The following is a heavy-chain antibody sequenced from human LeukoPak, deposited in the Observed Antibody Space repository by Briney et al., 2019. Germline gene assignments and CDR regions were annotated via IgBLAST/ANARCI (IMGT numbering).Heavy chain of an antibody. CDR3: ASLTTADAFDI. J-gene: IGHJ3*02. CDR1: GVSISSYY. D-gene: IGHD3-22*01. Sequence: SETLSLTCTVSGVSISSYYWSWIRQPAGKGLEWIGRIHTSGSTNYNPSLKSRVSISVDTSKNQFSLKLSSVTAADAAVFYCASLTTADAFDIWGQGTMVTVSS. CDR2: IHTSGST. V-gene: IGHV4-4*07.